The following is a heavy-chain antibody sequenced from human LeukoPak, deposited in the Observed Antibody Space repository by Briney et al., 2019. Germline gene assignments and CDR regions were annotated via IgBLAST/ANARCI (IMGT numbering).Heavy chain of an antibody. CDR2: ISSSSSYI. J-gene: IGHJ3*02. CDR3: ARGGSYYYDSSGYPHDAFDI. V-gene: IGHV3-21*01. D-gene: IGHD3-22*01. CDR1: GFTFSSYS. Sequence: GGSLRLSCAASGFTFSSYSMNWVRQAPGKGLEWVSSISSSSSYIYYADSVKGRFTISRDNAKNSLYLQMNSLRAEDTAVYYCARGGSYYYDSSGYPHDAFDIWGQGTMVTVSS.